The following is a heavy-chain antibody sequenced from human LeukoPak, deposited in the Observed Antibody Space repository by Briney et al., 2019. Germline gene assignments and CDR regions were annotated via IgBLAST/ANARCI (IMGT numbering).Heavy chain of an antibody. Sequence: GGSLRLSCAASGFTFSDYYMSWIRQAPGKGLEWVSYISSRSSYTNYAGSVKGRFTISRDNAKNSLYLQMNSLRAEDTAVYYCAREYTVTTYYFDYWGQGTLVTVSS. CDR3: AREYTVTTYYFDY. D-gene: IGHD4-17*01. V-gene: IGHV3-11*05. CDR2: ISSRSSYT. J-gene: IGHJ4*02. CDR1: GFTFSDYY.